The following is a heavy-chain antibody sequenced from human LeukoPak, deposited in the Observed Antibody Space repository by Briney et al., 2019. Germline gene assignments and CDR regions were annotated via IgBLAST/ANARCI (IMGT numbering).Heavy chain of an antibody. CDR2: ICDSGST. CDR3: ARVPTEYSSSSRSYYYYGMDV. V-gene: IGHV4-30-2*01. Sequence: SQTLSLTCAVSGGSISSGGYSWSWIRQPPGKGLEWIGYICDSGSTYYNPSLKSRVTISVDRSKNQFSLKLSSVTAADTAVYYCARVPTEYSSSSRSYYYYGMDVWGQGTTVTVSS. J-gene: IGHJ6*02. D-gene: IGHD6-6*01. CDR1: GGSISSGGYS.